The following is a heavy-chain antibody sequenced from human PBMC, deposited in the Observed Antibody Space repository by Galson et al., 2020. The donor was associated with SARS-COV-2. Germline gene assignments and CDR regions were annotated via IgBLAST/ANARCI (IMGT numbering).Heavy chain of an antibody. D-gene: IGHD2-15*01. V-gene: IGHV4-39*07. CDR3: ARVAAERFCTGGRCYSGVSWFDP. CDR1: GDSISDSPYF. J-gene: IGHJ5*02. Sequence: GSLRLSCTVSGDSISDSPYFWGWIRQHPGKGLEWIGSVSFDEGTYSNPSLRSRVTISIDPYINQFSLRLTSVTAADTAVYYCARVAAERFCTGGRCYSGVSWFDPWGQGTLVTVSS. CDR2: VSFDEGT.